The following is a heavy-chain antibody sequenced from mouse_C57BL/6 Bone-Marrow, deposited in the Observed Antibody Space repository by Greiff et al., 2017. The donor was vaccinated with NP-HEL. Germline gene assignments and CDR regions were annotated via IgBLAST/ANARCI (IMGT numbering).Heavy chain of an antibody. J-gene: IGHJ3*01. D-gene: IGHD2-5*01. CDR2: IWGVGST. V-gene: IGHV2-6*01. CDR3: ASGGGSNFWFAY. Sequence: VQRVESGPGLVAPSQSLSITCTVSGFSLTSYGVDWVRQSPGKGLEWLGVIWGVGSTNYNSALKSRLSISKDNSKSQVFLKMNSLQTDDTAMYYCASGGGSNFWFAYWGQGTLVTVSA. CDR1: GFSLTSYG.